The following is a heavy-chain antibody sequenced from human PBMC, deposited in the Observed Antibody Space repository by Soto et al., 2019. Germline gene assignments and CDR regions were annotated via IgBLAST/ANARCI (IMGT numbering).Heavy chain of an antibody. CDR3: AREVVVVPAAIAYYYYGMDV. D-gene: IGHD2-2*02. J-gene: IGHJ6*02. Sequence: SVKVSCKASGGTFSSYAISWVRQAAGQGLEWMGGIIPIFGTATYAQKFQGRVTITADESTSTAYMELSSLRSEDTAVYYCAREVVVVPAAIAYYYYGMDVWG. CDR1: GGTFSSYA. V-gene: IGHV1-69*13. CDR2: IIPIFGTA.